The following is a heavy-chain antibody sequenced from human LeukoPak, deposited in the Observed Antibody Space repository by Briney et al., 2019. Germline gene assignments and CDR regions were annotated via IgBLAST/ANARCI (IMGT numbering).Heavy chain of an antibody. CDR3: ARVGYYDFRSGYY. CDR2: IYSGGST. J-gene: IGHJ4*02. V-gene: IGHV3-66*01. Sequence: GGSLRLSCAASGFTVSSNYMSWVRQAPGKGLEWVSVIYSGGSTYYADSVKGRFTISRDNSKNTLYLQMSSLRAEDTAVYYCARVGYYDFRSGYYWGQGTLVTVSS. D-gene: IGHD3-3*01. CDR1: GFTVSSNY.